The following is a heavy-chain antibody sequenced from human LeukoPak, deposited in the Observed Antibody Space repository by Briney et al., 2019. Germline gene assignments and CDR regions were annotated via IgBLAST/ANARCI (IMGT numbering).Heavy chain of an antibody. D-gene: IGHD3-10*02. J-gene: IGHJ6*04. CDR2: ISSSGSNI. V-gene: IGHV3-48*03. CDR1: GFTFSSYE. Sequence: GGSLRLSCAASGFTFSSYEMNWVRQAPGEGLEWVSYISSSGSNINYADSVKGRFSISRANGKNSLYLQMTSLRAEDTAVYYCAELGITMIGGVWGKGTTVTISS. CDR3: AELGITMIGGV.